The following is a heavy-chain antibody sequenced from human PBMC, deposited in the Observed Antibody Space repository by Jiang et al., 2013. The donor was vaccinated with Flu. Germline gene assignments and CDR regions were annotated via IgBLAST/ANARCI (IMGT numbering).Heavy chain of an antibody. CDR2: ISYSGST. J-gene: IGHJ4*02. D-gene: IGHD5-24*01. CDR3: TRDRRDGYNYVDI. V-gene: IGHV4-59*01. CDR1: GGSISSYY. Sequence: PGLVKPSGTLSLTCTVSGGSISSYYWSWIRQSPGKGLEWIGYISYSGSTNYNPSLESRVSISVDTSKNQFSLKLTSVTAADTAVYFCTRDRRDGYNYVDIWGQGTLVTVSS.